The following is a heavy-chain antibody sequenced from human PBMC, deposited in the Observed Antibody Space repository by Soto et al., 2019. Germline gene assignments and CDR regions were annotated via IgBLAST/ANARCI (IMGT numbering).Heavy chain of an antibody. V-gene: IGHV1-46*01. CDR3: ARLPHD. J-gene: IGHJ4*02. CDR2: INPDTGTT. CDR1: GYTFTYYY. Sequence: ASVKVSCKASGYTFTYYYMHWVRQAPGQGLEWMGIINPDTGTTNYAQKFQGRVNMTTDTSTSTIYMELTSLTSGDTALYYCARLPHDWGQGTLVTVS.